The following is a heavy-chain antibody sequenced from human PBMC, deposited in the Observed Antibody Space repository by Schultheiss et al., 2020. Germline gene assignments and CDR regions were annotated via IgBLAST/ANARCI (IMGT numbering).Heavy chain of an antibody. D-gene: IGHD2-8*02. CDR3: AKGNVVYAIYPFDY. V-gene: IGHV3-23*01. Sequence: GGSLRLSCAASGFNFRTYVMSWVRQAPGKGLEWVSSVSDSGGSTYYTDSVKGRFTISRDNSKNTLYLQMNSLRAEDTAVYYCAKGNVVYAIYPFDYWGQGTLVTVSS. J-gene: IGHJ4*02. CDR2: VSDSGGST. CDR1: GFNFRTYV.